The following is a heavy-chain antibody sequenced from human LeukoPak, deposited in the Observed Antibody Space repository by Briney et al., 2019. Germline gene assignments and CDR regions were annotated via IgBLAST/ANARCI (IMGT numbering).Heavy chain of an antibody. CDR1: GGSISSFL. CDR3: ARHHPGTAAAGPYFDY. V-gene: IGHV4-59*08. CDR2: IFYSGST. Sequence: SETLSLSCTVSGGSISSFLWSWIRQPPGKGLEWIGYIFYSGSTKYNPSLKSQVTISVDTSKNQFSLKLSSVTAADTAVYYCARHHPGTAAAGPYFDYWGQGTLVTVSS. J-gene: IGHJ4*02. D-gene: IGHD6-13*01.